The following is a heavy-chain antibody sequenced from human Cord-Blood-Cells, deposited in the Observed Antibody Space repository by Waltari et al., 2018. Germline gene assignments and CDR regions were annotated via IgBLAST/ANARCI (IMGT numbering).Heavy chain of an antibody. Sequence: VSLISGDGGSTYYADSVKGRFTISRDNSKNSLYLQMNSLRTEDTALYYCAKDMGAGTTYCGQGTLVTVSS. CDR3: AKDMGAGTTY. D-gene: IGHD1-1*01. CDR2: ISGDGGST. J-gene: IGHJ4*02. V-gene: IGHV3-43*02.